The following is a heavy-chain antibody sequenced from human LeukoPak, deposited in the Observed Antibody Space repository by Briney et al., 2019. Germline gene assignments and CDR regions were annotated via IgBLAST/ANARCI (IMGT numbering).Heavy chain of an antibody. CDR1: GGTFSSYA. D-gene: IGHD1-26*01. Sequence: ASVKVSCKASGGTFSSYAISWVRQAPGQGLEWMGGIIPIFGTANYAQKFQGRVTISTDESTSTAYMELSSLRSEDTAVYYCARAIVGAPFGEFDPWGQGTLVTVSS. CDR2: IIPIFGTA. J-gene: IGHJ5*02. CDR3: ARAIVGAPFGEFDP. V-gene: IGHV1-69*05.